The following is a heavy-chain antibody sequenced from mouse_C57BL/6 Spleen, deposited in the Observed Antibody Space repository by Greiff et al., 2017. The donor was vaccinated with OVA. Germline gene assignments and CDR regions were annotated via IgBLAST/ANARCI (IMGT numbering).Heavy chain of an antibody. D-gene: IGHD2-10*01. CDR3: ARAYYGPSYWYFDV. J-gene: IGHJ1*03. CDR1: GYTFTSYW. CDR2: IDPSDSYT. V-gene: IGHV1-69*01. Sequence: VQLQQPGAELVMPGASVKLSCKASGYTFTSYWMHWVKQRPGQGLEWIGEIDPSDSYTNYNQKFKGKSTLTVDKSSSTAYMQLSSLTSEDSAVYYCARAYYGPSYWYFDVWGTGTTVTVSS.